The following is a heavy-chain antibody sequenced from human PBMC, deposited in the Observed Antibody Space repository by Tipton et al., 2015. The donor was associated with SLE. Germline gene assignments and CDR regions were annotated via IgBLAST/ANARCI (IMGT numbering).Heavy chain of an antibody. CDR2: ISSSSSYI. CDR1: GFTFSSYS. Sequence: GSLRLSCAASGFTFSSYSMNWVRQAPGKGLEWASSISSSSSYIYYADSVKGRFTISRDNAKNSLYLQMNSLRAEDTAVYYCARSSRGVPHGWYFDLWGRGTLVTVSS. J-gene: IGHJ2*01. D-gene: IGHD2/OR15-2a*01. V-gene: IGHV3-21*01. CDR3: ARSSRGVPHGWYFDL.